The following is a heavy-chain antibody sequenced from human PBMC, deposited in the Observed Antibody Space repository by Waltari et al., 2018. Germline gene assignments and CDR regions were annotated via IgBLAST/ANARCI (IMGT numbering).Heavy chain of an antibody. V-gene: IGHV4-61*01. Sequence: QVQLQESGPGLVKPSETLSLTCTVSGGSVSSGSYYWSWIRQPPGKGLEWIGYIYYSGSTNYNPSLKSRVTMSVDTSKNQFSLKLSSVTAADTAVYYCARVGGRGSAGYYYGMDVWGQGTTVTVSS. CDR2: IYYSGST. CDR3: ARVGGRGSAGYYYGMDV. D-gene: IGHD1-26*01. J-gene: IGHJ6*02. CDR1: GGSVSSGSYY.